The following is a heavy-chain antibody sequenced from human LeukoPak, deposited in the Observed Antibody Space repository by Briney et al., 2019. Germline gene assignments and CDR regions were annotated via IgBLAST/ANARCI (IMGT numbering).Heavy chain of an antibody. Sequence: GGSLRLSCAASGFTFSSYTMHWVRQAPGKGLEWVAVVSHNGPDKYYADSVKGRFTISRGNSKNTLYLQMSSLRADDTAVYYCARDDYWGQGTLVTVSS. V-gene: IGHV3-30-3*01. J-gene: IGHJ4*02. CDR3: ARDDY. CDR2: VSHNGPDK. CDR1: GFTFSSYT.